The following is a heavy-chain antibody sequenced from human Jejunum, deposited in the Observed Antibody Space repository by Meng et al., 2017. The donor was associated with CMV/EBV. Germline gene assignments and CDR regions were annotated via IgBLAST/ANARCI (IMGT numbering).Heavy chain of an antibody. J-gene: IGHJ4*02. D-gene: IGHD2-15*01. Sequence: ASGFNFDDYTMHWVRQSPGKGLEWVSLINWNKSPTNYADSVKGRFTVSRDNSKDSLYLQMTGLTTEDTAFYYCAKGDVPRSGSSFDNWGQGTLVTVSS. V-gene: IGHV3-43*01. CDR2: INWNKSPT. CDR1: GFNFDDYT. CDR3: AKGDVPRSGSSFDN.